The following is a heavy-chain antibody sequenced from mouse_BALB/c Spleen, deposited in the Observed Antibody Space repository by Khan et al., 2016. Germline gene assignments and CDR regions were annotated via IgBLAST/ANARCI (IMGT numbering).Heavy chain of an antibody. V-gene: IGHV5-6-3*01. CDR3: ARERGRGTRYFDV. CDR1: GFTFSSYG. CDR2: SNSNGGST. Sequence: EVELVESGGGLVQPGGSLKLSCAASGFTFSSYGMSWVRQTPDKRLELVATSNSNGGSTYYPDSVTGRFTISRDNATNTLYLQMSSLKSEDTAMYYCARERGRGTRYFDVWGAGTTVTVSS. J-gene: IGHJ1*01. D-gene: IGHD2-14*01.